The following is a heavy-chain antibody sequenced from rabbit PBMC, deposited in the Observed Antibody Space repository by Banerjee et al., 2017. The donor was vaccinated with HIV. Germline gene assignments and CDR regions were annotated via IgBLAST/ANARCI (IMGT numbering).Heavy chain of an antibody. CDR2: IYTGSSGST. CDR1: GFSFSSSYW. Sequence: QSLEESGGDLVKPGASLKLTCTASGFSFSSSYWICWVRQAPGKGLEWIACIYTGSSGSTYYASWAKGRFAISKTSSTTVTLQMTSLTAADTATYFCARDTSAWDGNIYFNQWGQGTLVTVS. V-gene: IGHV1S40*01. J-gene: IGHJ4*01. D-gene: IGHD4-1*01. CDR3: ARDTSAWDGNIYFNQ.